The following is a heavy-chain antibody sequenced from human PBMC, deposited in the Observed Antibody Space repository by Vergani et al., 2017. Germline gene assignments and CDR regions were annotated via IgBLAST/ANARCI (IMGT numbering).Heavy chain of an antibody. J-gene: IGHJ5*02. CDR3: ARRAEGGYNWNYGYWFDP. CDR2: ISSSGSTI. D-gene: IGHD1-7*01. V-gene: IGHV3-48*04. Sequence: EVDLVESGGGLAQPGGSLRLSCEASGITFWKFGMHWVRQGPGKGLEWVSYISSSGSTIYYADSVKGRFTISRDNAKNSLYLQMNSLRAEDTAVYYCARRAEGGYNWNYGYWFDPWGQGTLVTVSS. CDR1: GITFWKFG.